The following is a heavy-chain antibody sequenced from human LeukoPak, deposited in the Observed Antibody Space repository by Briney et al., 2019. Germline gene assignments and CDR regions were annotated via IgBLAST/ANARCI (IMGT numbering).Heavy chain of an antibody. CDR3: TTFYHEYSPY. CDR2: IKSNADGGTP. D-gene: IGHD2/OR15-2a*01. V-gene: IGHV3-15*01. J-gene: IGHJ4*02. Sequence: TGGSLRLSCAASGFSFMNAWMIWVRQAPGKGLEWVGRIKSNADGGTPDYAAPARGRFTISRDDSKNTLYLQMNSLKTEDTAVYYCTTFYHEYSPYWGRGTLVTVSS. CDR1: GFSFMNAW.